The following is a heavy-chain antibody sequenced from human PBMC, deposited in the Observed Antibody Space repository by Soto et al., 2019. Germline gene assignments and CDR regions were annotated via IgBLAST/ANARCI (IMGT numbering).Heavy chain of an antibody. V-gene: IGHV3-33*01. J-gene: IGHJ4*02. Sequence: GGSLRLSCAASGFTFSSSGMHWVRQAPGKGLEWVAVIWYDGSNKYYADSVKGRFTISRDSSKNMLYLQMNSLRAEDTAVYYCARDSGTYYFDYWGQATLVTVYS. CDR1: GFTFSSSG. CDR3: ARDSGTYYFDY. CDR2: IWYDGSNK. D-gene: IGHD1-26*01.